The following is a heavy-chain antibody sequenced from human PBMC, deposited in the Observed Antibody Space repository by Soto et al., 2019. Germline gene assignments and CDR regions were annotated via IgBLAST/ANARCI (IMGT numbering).Heavy chain of an antibody. CDR1: CGSISSYY. Sequence: PSETLSLTCTVSCGSISSYYWSWIRQPPGKGLEWIGYIYYSGSTNYNPSLKSRVTISVDTSKNQFSLKLSSVTAADTAVYYCARGLGTTWLYYYYYGMDVWGQGTTVTVSS. CDR2: IYYSGST. V-gene: IGHV4-59*12. D-gene: IGHD4-17*01. J-gene: IGHJ6*02. CDR3: ARGLGTTWLYYYYYGMDV.